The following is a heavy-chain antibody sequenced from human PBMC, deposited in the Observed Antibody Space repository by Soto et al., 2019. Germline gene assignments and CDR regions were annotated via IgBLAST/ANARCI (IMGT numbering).Heavy chain of an antibody. CDR1: GFTFSDYA. Sequence: PGGSLRLSCVASGFTFSDYAMAWVRQSPRKGLEWVSSISGSGGSTYYADSVKGRFTISRDNSKNTVFLQMNSLRAEDTAVYYCAKDQGMDVWGQGATVTVSS. J-gene: IGHJ6*02. CDR3: AKDQGMDV. V-gene: IGHV3-23*01. CDR2: ISGSGGST.